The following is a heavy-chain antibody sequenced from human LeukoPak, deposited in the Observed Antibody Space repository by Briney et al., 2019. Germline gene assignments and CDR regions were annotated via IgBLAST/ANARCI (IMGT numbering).Heavy chain of an antibody. CDR3: ARTVLSYCRGGSCPYFDY. V-gene: IGHV4-59*01. Sequence: KTSETLSLTCAVYGGSFSGYYWSWIRQPPGKGLEWIGYIYYSGSTNCNPSLKSRVTISVDTSKNQFSLKLSSLTAADTAVYYCARTVLSYCRGGSCPYFDYWGQGTLVTVSS. CDR1: GGSFSGYY. D-gene: IGHD2-15*01. CDR2: IYYSGST. J-gene: IGHJ4*01.